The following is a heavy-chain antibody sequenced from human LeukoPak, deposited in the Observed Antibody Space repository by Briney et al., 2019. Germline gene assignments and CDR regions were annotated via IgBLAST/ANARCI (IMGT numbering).Heavy chain of an antibody. V-gene: IGHV3-9*01. J-gene: IGHJ6*03. Sequence: GGSLRLSCAASGFTFDDYAMHWVRQAPGKGLEWVSGISWNSGSIGYADSVKGRFTISRDNAKNSLYLQMNSLRAEDTALYYGASDMVRYCSSTSCYSPMDVWGKGTTVTVSS. CDR3: ASDMVRYCSSTSCYSPMDV. CDR1: GFTFDDYA. CDR2: ISWNSGSI. D-gene: IGHD2-2*02.